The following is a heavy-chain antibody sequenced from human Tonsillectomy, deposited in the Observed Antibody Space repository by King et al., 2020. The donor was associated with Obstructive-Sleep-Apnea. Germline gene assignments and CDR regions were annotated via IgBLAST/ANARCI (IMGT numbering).Heavy chain of an antibody. J-gene: IGHJ4*02. CDR3: SPGRFPDY. CDR2: INPNTGGT. D-gene: IGHD3-10*01. CDR1: GYIFMNYY. Sequence: QLVQSGAEVRKPGASVEVSCKASGYIFMNYYMHWVRQAPGQGLEWMGWINPNTGGTNYAPKFQGRVTMTRDTSISTAYMELRRLTSDDTAVYYCSPGRFPDYWGQGTLVTVSS. V-gene: IGHV1-2*02.